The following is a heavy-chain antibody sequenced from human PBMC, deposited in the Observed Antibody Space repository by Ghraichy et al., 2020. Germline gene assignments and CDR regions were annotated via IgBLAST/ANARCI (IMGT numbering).Heavy chain of an antibody. CDR3: ARDGGGGDCGDDCSLFHNWFDP. CDR1: GFTFSTYG. V-gene: IGHV3-33*01. D-gene: IGHD2-21*02. Sequence: GESLNISCAASGFTFSTYGMHWVRQAPGKGLEWVAVIWYDGSNKYYADSVKGRFTISRDNSKNTLYLQMNSLRAEDTAVYYCARDGGGGDCGDDCSLFHNWFDPWGQGTLVTVSS. J-gene: IGHJ5*02. CDR2: IWYDGSNK.